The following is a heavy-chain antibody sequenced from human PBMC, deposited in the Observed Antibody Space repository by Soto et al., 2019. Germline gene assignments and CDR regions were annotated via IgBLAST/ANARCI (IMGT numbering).Heavy chain of an antibody. D-gene: IGHD2-15*01. CDR1: GFTFSSYS. J-gene: IGHJ6*02. CDR3: ARDFLTATYYGMDV. CDR2: ISSSSSYI. Sequence: GGSLRLSCAASGFTFSSYSMNWVRQAPGKGLEWVSSISSSSSYIYYADSVKGRFTISRDNAKNSLYLQMNSLRAEDTAVYYCARDFLTATYYGMDVWRQGTTVTVSS. V-gene: IGHV3-21*01.